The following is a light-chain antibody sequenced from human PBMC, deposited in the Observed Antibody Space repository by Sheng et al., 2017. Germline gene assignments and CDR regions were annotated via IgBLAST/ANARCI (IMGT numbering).Light chain of an antibody. Sequence: EIVLTQSPGTLSLSPGERATLSCRASQSVSSSYLAWYQLKPGQAPRLLIYGASSRAAGIPDRFSGSGSGTDFTLTISSLEPEDFAVYYCQHYGRSPPYSFGQGTKLEI. V-gene: IGKV3-20*01. CDR1: QSVSSSY. CDR2: GAS. CDR3: QHYGRSPPYS. J-gene: IGKJ2*03.